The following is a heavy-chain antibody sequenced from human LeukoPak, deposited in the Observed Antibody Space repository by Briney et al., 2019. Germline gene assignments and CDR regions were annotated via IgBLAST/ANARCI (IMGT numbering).Heavy chain of an antibody. CDR2: FDPEDGET. J-gene: IGHJ4*02. V-gene: IGHV1-24*01. CDR1: GYTLTELS. Sequence: ASVKVSCKVSGYTLTELSMHWVRQAPGKGLEWMGGFDPEDGETIYAQKFQGRVSITADGSTSTAFMELSSLRSEDTAVYYCAREWGLESSGYYYAYWGQGTLVTVSS. D-gene: IGHD3-22*01. CDR3: AREWGLESSGYYYAY.